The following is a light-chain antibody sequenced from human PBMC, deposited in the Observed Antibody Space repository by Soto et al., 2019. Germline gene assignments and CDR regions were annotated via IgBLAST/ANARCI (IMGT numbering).Light chain of an antibody. Sequence: QSALTQPASVSGSPGQSITISCTGTSSDVGGYNYVSWYQQHPGKAPKLMIYWVTNRPSGVSNRFSGSNSGNTASLTISGLQAEDEADYYCSSYTSSTTLSVVFGGGTKLTVL. CDR3: SSYTSSTTLSVV. CDR1: SSDVGGYNY. V-gene: IGLV2-14*01. CDR2: WVT. J-gene: IGLJ2*01.